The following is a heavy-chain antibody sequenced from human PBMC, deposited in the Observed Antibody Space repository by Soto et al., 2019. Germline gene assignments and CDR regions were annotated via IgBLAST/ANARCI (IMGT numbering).Heavy chain of an antibody. CDR3: ARDQLYYNDISGRPLNAFDV. V-gene: IGHV3-7*01. Sequence: PGGSLRLSCAASGFTFSSYWMSWVRQAPGKGLEWVANIKGDGTEIYYVDSVKGRFTIFRDNAKNSLYLQMNSLRAKDTAVYYCARDQLYYNDISGRPLNAFDVWGQGTMVTVSS. CDR2: IKGDGTEI. D-gene: IGHD3-22*01. J-gene: IGHJ3*01. CDR1: GFTFSSYW.